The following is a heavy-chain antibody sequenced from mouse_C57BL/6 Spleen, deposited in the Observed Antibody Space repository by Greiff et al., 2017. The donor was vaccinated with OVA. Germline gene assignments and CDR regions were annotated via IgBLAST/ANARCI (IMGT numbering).Heavy chain of an antibody. CDR1: GFTFSSYA. CDR3: ARGDYSNFYFDY. D-gene: IGHD2-5*01. CDR2: ISDGGSYT. Sequence: EVQGVESGGGLVKPGGSLKLSCAASGFTFSSYAMSWVRQTPEKRLEWVATISDGGSYTYYPDNVKGRFTISRDNAKNNLYLQMSHLKSEDTAMYYCARGDYSNFYFDYWGQGTTLTVSS. J-gene: IGHJ2*01. V-gene: IGHV5-4*01.